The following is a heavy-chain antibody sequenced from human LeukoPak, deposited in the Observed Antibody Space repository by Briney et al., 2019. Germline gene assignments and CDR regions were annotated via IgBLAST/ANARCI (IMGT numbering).Heavy chain of an antibody. V-gene: IGHV3-21*01. CDR2: ISSSSSYI. CDR1: GFTFSSYS. J-gene: IGHJ4*02. Sequence: GGSLRLSCAASGFTFSSYSMNWVRQAPGKGLEWVSSISSSSSYIYYADSVKGRFTISRDNAKNSLYLQMISLRAEDTAVYYCARAYYYDSSGNCFDYWGQGTLVTVSS. D-gene: IGHD3-22*01. CDR3: ARAYYYDSSGNCFDY.